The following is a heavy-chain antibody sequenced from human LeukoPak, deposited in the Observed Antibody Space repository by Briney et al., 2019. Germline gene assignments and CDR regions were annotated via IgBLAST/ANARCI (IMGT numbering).Heavy chain of an antibody. CDR1: GFTFSSYW. D-gene: IGHD6-19*01. V-gene: IGHV3-74*01. J-gene: IGHJ4*02. CDR3: ARGSGWFYFDY. CDR2: INSDGSST. Sequence: GGSLRLSCAASGFTFSSYWMHWVRQAPGKGLVWVSRINSDGSSTSYADSVKGRFTISRDNAKNTLYLQMDSLRAEDTAVYYCARGSGWFYFDYWGQGTLVTVSS.